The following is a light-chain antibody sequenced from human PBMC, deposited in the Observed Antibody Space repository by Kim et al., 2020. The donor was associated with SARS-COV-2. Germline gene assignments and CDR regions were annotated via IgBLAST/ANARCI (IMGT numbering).Light chain of an antibody. CDR3: QKYNSAPWT. V-gene: IGKV1-27*01. J-gene: IGKJ1*01. CDR2: GAS. Sequence: SASIGDRVTITCRASQDIANSLAWYQQKPGKVPQVLIYGASTLQSGVPSRFSGSGSGTEFTLTIGSLQTEDVATYYCQKYNSAPWTFGPGTKLEI. CDR1: QDIANS.